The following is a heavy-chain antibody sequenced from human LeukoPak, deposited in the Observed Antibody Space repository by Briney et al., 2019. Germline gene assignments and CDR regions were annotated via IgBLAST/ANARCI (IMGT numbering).Heavy chain of an antibody. CDR3: ARAAYDSGGYTANHDF. J-gene: IGHJ4*02. Sequence: GRSLRLSCAASGFTFSSYGMHWVHQAPGKGLEYVSVLYDSGDTYYAESVKGRFTISRDNSKNTVYLQMNSLRVEDTAVYYCARAAYDSGGYTANHDFWGQGTLVTVSS. CDR1: GFTFSSYG. D-gene: IGHD3-22*01. V-gene: IGHV3-NL1*01. CDR2: LYDSGDT.